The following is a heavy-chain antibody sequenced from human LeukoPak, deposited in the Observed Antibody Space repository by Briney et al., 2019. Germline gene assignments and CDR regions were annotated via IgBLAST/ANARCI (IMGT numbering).Heavy chain of an antibody. Sequence: GESLKISCKGSGYSFTSYWIGWVRQMPGKGLEWVGIIYPGDSDTRYSPSFQGQVTISADKSISTAYLQWSSLKASGTAIEYCARLGLRWQKSAFDIWGQGTMVTVSS. V-gene: IGHV5-51*01. CDR3: ARLGLRWQKSAFDI. J-gene: IGHJ3*02. CDR2: IYPGDSDT. CDR1: GYSFTSYW. D-gene: IGHD4-23*01.